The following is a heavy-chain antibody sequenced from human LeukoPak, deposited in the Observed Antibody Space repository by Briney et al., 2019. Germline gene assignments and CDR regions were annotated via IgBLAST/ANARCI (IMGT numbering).Heavy chain of an antibody. Sequence: GGSLRLSCAASGFTFSSYWMSWVRQAPGKGLGWVANIKQDGSEKYYVDSVKGRFTISRDNAKNSLYLQMNSLRAEDTAVYYCARDLVDYDFWSGPSWGQGTLVTVSS. CDR1: GFTFSSYW. CDR2: IKQDGSEK. D-gene: IGHD3-3*01. V-gene: IGHV3-7*01. J-gene: IGHJ5*02. CDR3: ARDLVDYDFWSGPS.